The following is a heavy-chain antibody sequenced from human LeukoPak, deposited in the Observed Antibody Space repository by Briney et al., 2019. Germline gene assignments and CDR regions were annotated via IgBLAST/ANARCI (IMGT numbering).Heavy chain of an antibody. CDR3: AKFFAPSGGASGWTWTIDN. CDR2: IIPIFGTA. V-gene: IGHV1-69*13. Sequence: ASVKVSCKASGGTFSSYAISWVRQAPGQGLEWMGGIIPIFGTANYAQKFQGRVTITADESTSTAYMELSSLRSEDTAVYYCAKFFAPSGGASGWTWTIDNWGQGTLVTVSS. J-gene: IGHJ4*02. CDR1: GGTFSSYA. D-gene: IGHD6-25*01.